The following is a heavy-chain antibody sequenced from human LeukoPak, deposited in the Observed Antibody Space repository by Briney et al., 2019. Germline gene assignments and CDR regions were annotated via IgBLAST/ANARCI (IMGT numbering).Heavy chain of an antibody. D-gene: IGHD3-10*01. CDR3: ARGYYGSGSYYMGNY. CDR2: VKGDGITT. CDR1: GFTFNAYA. J-gene: IGHJ4*02. V-gene: IGHV3-43*02. Sequence: GGSLRLSCTASGFTFNAYAIHWVRQAPGKGLEWVSLVKGDGITTDYANSVKGRFTISRDNSKNTLYLQMNSLRVEDSALYYCARGYYGSGSYYMGNYWGQGTLVTVSS.